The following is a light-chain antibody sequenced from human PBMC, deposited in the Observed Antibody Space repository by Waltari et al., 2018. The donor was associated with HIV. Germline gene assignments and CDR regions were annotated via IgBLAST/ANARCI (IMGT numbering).Light chain of an antibody. CDR2: DAS. Sequence: EIVMTQSPATLSVSPGGRATLSCRVNQSVSNNLAWYQQKPGQPPRLLIHDASIRATGLPARFTGRGSGTEFTLTLSNVQSEDFAVYYCQQYNSWPPSFGPGTKVDIK. CDR3: QQYNSWPPS. CDR1: QSVSNN. V-gene: IGKV3-15*01. J-gene: IGKJ3*01.